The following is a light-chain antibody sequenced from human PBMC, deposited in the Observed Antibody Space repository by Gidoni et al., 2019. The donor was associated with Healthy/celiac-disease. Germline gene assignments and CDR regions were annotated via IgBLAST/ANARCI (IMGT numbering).Light chain of an antibody. CDR1: QDISNY. CDR2: DAS. J-gene: IGKJ5*01. Sequence: TQSPSSLSASVGDRVTITCQASQDISNYLNWYQQKPGKAPKLLIYDASNLETGVPSRFSGSGSGTDFTFTISSLQPEDIATYYCQQYDNLPITFGPGTRLEIK. CDR3: QQYDNLPIT. V-gene: IGKV1-33*01.